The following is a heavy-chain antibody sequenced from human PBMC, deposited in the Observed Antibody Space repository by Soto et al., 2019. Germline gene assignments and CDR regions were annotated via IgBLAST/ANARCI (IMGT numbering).Heavy chain of an antibody. Sequence: GESLRLSCAASGFTFSSYAMSWVRQAPGKGLEWVSAISGSGGSTYYADSVKGRFTISRDNSKNTLYLQMNSLRAEDTAVYYCAKDLCFGVVLIIDHCGQGTLVTVSA. CDR2: ISGSGGST. CDR1: GFTFSSYA. V-gene: IGHV3-23*01. D-gene: IGHD3-3*01. CDR3: AKDLCFGVVLIIDH. J-gene: IGHJ4*02.